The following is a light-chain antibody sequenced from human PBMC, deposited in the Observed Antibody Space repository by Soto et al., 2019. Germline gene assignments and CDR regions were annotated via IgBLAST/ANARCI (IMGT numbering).Light chain of an antibody. J-gene: IGKJ4*01. CDR1: QSVSSN. CDR3: QQYNVWPLT. CDR2: VAS. V-gene: IGKV3-15*01. Sequence: EIVMTQSPATLSVSPGERATLSCRASQSVSSNLAWYQQKPGQTPKLLIYVASTRATGIPARFSGSGSGTEFTLTISSLQSEDFAVYYCQQYNVWPLTFGGRTKVEFK.